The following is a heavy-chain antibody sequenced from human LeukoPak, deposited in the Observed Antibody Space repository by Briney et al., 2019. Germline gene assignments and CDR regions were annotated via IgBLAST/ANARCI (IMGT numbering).Heavy chain of an antibody. CDR2: INPNNGGT. CDR1: GYSFTGYY. J-gene: IGHJ5*02. Sequence: GPSVKVSCKASGYSFTGYYIHWVRQAPGQGLKWMGWINPNNGGTNFAQKFQGRVTMTRDTSISTAYMELSRLRSDDTAIYYCAKDQNTGYANNWFDPWGQGTLVTVSS. V-gene: IGHV1-2*02. CDR3: AKDQNTGYANNWFDP. D-gene: IGHD5-12*01.